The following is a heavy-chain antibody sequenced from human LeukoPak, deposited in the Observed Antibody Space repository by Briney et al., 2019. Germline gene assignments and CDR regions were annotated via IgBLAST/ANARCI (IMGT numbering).Heavy chain of an antibody. V-gene: IGHV1-69*05. D-gene: IGHD3-9*01. Sequence: SSVKVSYKASGGTFSSYAISWVRQAPGQGLEWMGGIIPIFGTANYAQKFQGRVTITTDESTSTAYMELSSLRSEDTAVYYCARSVYYDILTHFDYWGQGTLVTVSS. J-gene: IGHJ4*02. CDR3: ARSVYYDILTHFDY. CDR2: IIPIFGTA. CDR1: GGTFSSYA.